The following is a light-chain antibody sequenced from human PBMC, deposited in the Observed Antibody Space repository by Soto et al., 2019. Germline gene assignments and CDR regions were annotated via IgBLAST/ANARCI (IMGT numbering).Light chain of an antibody. CDR3: QNYYSPPRT. J-gene: IGKJ1*01. CDR1: QDIANF. V-gene: IGKV1-27*01. Sequence: DIQMTQSPSSLSASVGDRVSITCRASQDIANFLAWYQQKPGKVPTLLIYAASILQSGVPSRFSGTASGTDFTLTISSLQPEDVATYYCQNYYSPPRTFGQGTKVE. CDR2: AAS.